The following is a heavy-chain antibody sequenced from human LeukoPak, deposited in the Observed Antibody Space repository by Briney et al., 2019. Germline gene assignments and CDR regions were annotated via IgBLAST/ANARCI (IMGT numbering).Heavy chain of an antibody. CDR1: GGSISSSY. CDR3: ARHEPPGARRHLDY. Sequence: SETLSLTCNVSGGSISSSYWSWIRQPPGKGLEWVGYIYNTGTPNYNPSLNSRVTISVDTSKNQLSLRLSSVTAADTAVYYCARHEPPGARRHLDYWGQGTLVTVSS. V-gene: IGHV4-59*08. J-gene: IGHJ4*02. D-gene: IGHD1-14*01. CDR2: IYNTGTP.